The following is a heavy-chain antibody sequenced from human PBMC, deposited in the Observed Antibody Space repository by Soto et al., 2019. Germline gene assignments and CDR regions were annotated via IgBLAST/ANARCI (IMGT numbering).Heavy chain of an antibody. CDR2: ISPTGSLI. CDR1: GFIFSSYE. CDR3: TRGAGLAARPAEY. D-gene: IGHD6-6*01. J-gene: IGHJ4*02. Sequence: VRLSCAASGFIFSSYEMNWVRQAPGKGLEWISYISPTGSLIYYAESVKGRFTVSRDNTKNSVFLQMNSLRAEDTAVYYCTRGAGLAARPAEYWGQGTLVTVSS. V-gene: IGHV3-48*03.